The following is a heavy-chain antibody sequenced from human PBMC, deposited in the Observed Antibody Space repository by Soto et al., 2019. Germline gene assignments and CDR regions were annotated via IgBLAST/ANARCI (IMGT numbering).Heavy chain of an antibody. CDR2: IYPGGADI. V-gene: IGHV5-51*01. CDR1: GYRFTSFW. D-gene: IGHD5-12*01. J-gene: IGHJ5*02. CDR3: ARGIEMARIGWFDP. Sequence: GESLKISCNGSGYRFTSFWIGWVRQMPGKGLEWLGIIYPGGADIRYTPSFQGQVTMSADKSISTAYLQWSSLKASDTAIYYCARGIEMARIGWFDPWGQGTLVTVSS.